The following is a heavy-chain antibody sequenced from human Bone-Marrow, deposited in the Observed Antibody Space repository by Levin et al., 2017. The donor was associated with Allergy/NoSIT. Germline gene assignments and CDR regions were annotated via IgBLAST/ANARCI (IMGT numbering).Heavy chain of an antibody. V-gene: IGHV3-23*01. D-gene: IGHD3-3*01. CDR3: AKDRVEEVEALFDY. J-gene: IGHJ4*02. CDR1: GFTFSSYA. Sequence: GESLKISCAASGFTFSSYAMSWVRQAPGKGLEWVSAISGSGGSTYYADSVKGRFTISRDNSKNTLYLQMNSLRAEDTAVYYCAKDRVEEVEALFDYWGQGTLVTVSS. CDR2: ISGSGGST.